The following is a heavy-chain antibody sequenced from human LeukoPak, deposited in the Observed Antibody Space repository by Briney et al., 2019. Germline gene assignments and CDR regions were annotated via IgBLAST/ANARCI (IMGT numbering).Heavy chain of an antibody. CDR2: INHSGST. CDR1: RGSFSGYY. D-gene: IGHD4-11*01. Sequence: SETLSLTCAVYRGSFSGYYWSWIRQPPGKGLEWIGEINHSGSTNYNPSLKSRVTISVDTSKNQFSLKLSSVTAADTAVYYCAIVSTTAIDYWGQGTLVTVSS. CDR3: AIVSTTAIDY. J-gene: IGHJ4*02. V-gene: IGHV4-34*01.